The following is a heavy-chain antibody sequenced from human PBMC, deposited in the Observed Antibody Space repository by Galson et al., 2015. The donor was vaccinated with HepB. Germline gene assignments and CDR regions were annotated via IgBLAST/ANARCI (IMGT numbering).Heavy chain of an antibody. J-gene: IGHJ6*02. Sequence: SVKVSCKASGYTFTSYAMNWVRQAPGQGLEWMGWINTNTGNPTYAQGFTGRFVFSLDTSVSTAYLQISSLKAEDTAVYYCARDSGYCSSTSCLYYYYGMDVWGQGTTVTVSS. V-gene: IGHV7-4-1*02. CDR1: GYTFTSYA. CDR3: ARDSGYCSSTSCLYYYYGMDV. D-gene: IGHD2-2*01. CDR2: INTNTGNP.